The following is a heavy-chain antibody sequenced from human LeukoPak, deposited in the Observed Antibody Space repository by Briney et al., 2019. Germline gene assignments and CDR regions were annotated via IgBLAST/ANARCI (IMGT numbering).Heavy chain of an antibody. D-gene: IGHD3-22*01. Sequence: ASVKVSCKASGYTFTSYDINWVRQATGQGLEWMGWMNPNSGNTGYAQKFQGRVTMTRNSSISTAYMELSSLRSEDTAVYYCARVPYYDSSGALDYWGQGTLVTVSS. CDR2: MNPNSGNT. CDR3: ARVPYYDSSGALDY. J-gene: IGHJ4*02. V-gene: IGHV1-8*01. CDR1: GYTFTSYD.